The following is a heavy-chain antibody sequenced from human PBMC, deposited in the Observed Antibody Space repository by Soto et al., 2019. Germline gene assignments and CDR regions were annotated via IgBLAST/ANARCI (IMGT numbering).Heavy chain of an antibody. J-gene: IGHJ6*02. CDR2: ISSSSSTI. CDR3: ARASRITGTTSPPSYYYYYGMDV. V-gene: IGHV3-48*02. D-gene: IGHD1-7*01. Sequence: GGSLRLSCAASGFTFSSYSMNWVRQAPGKGLEWVSYISSSSSTIYYADSVKGRFTISRDNAKNSLYLQMNSLRDEDTAVYYCARASRITGTTSPPSYYYYYGMDVWGQGTTVTVSS. CDR1: GFTFSSYS.